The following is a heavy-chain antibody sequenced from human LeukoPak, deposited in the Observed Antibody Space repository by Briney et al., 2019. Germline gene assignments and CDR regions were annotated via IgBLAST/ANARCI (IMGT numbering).Heavy chain of an antibody. CDR2: ISSSSSTI. CDR3: ARGRKLELRY. D-gene: IGHD1-7*01. Sequence: GGSLRLSCAASGFTFSSYSMNWVRQAPGKGLEWVSYISSSSSTIYYADSVKGRFTISRDNAKNSLYLQMNSLRAEDTAVYYCARGRKLELRYWGQGTLVTVSS. CDR1: GFTFSSYS. J-gene: IGHJ4*02. V-gene: IGHV3-48*04.